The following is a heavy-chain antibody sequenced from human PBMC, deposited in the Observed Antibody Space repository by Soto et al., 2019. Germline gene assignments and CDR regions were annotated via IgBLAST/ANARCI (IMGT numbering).Heavy chain of an antibody. CDR3: ARRIAGNAFDI. V-gene: IGHV4-59*08. CDR2: IYYSGST. J-gene: IGHJ3*02. CDR1: GGSISSYY. Sequence: SQTLSLTCTVSGGSISSYYWCWIRQPPGKGLEWIGYIYYSGSTNYNPSLKSRVTISVDTSKNQFSLKLSSVTAADTAVYYCARRIAGNAFDIWGQGTMVTVSS. D-gene: IGHD6-13*01.